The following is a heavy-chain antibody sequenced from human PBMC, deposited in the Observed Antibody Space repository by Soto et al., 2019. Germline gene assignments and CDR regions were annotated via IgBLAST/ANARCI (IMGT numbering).Heavy chain of an antibody. D-gene: IGHD6-19*01. V-gene: IGHV3-7*05. J-gene: IGHJ6*01. CDR2: IKQDGSEK. CDR1: GFTFSDYW. CDR3: ARDAGIAVPAPRYGMDV. Sequence: EVQLVESGGGLVQPGGSLRVSCAASGFTFSDYWMSWVRQAPGKGLEWVANIKQDGSEKYSVDSVKGRFTISRDNAKSSLYLQMTSLRAEDTAVYYCARDAGIAVPAPRYGMDVWGQGTTVTFSS.